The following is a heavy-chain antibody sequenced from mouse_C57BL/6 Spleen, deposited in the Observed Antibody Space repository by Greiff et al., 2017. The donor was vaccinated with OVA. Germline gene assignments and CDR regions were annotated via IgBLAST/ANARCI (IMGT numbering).Heavy chain of an antibody. CDR1: GYTFTSYW. D-gene: IGHD1-1*01. Sequence: VQLQQPGAELVKPGASVKMSCKASGYTFTSYWITWVKQRPGQGLEWIGDIYPGSGSTNYNEKFKSKATLTVDTSSSTAYMQLSSLTSEDSAVYYCARADYYYGSSYPYAMDYWGQGTSVTVSS. CDR2: IYPGSGST. J-gene: IGHJ4*01. CDR3: ARADYYYGSSYPYAMDY. V-gene: IGHV1-55*01.